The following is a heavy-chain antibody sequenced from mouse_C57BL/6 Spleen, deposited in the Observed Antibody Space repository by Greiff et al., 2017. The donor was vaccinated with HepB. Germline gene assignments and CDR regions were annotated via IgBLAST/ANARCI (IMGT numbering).Heavy chain of an antibody. CDR2: FYPGSGSI. Sequence: QVQLQQSGAELVKPGASVKLSCKASGYTFTEYTIHWVKQRPGQGLEWIGWFYPGSGSIKYNEKFKDKATLTAAKSSSTVYMELSRLTSEDSAVYFCARHEVRVPYYYGGAMDYWGQGTSVTVSS. J-gene: IGHJ4*01. CDR1: GYTFTEYT. CDR3: ARHEVRVPYYYGGAMDY. V-gene: IGHV1-62-2*01. D-gene: IGHD1-1*01.